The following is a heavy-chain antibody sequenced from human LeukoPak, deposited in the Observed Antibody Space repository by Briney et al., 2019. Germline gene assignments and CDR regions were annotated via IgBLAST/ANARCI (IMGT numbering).Heavy chain of an antibody. V-gene: IGHV3-30*18. CDR1: GFTFSSYG. J-gene: IGHJ6*02. Sequence: GGSLRLSCAASGFTFSSYGMHWVRQAPGKGLEWVAVISYDGSNKYYADSVKGRFTISRDNSKNTLYLQMNSLRAEDTAVYYCVKGRAVASLGMDVWGQGTTVTVSS. CDR2: ISYDGSNK. D-gene: IGHD6-19*01. CDR3: VKGRAVASLGMDV.